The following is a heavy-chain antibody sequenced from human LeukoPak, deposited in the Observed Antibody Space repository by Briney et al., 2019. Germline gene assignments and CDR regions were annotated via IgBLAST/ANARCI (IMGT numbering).Heavy chain of an antibody. CDR1: GYTFTGYY. Sequence: GASVKVSCKASGYTFTGYYMHWVRQAPGQGLEWMGWINPNSGGTNYAQKFQGRVTMTRDTSISTAYMELSRLRSDDTAVYYCVRDFLYSGYVRSLENDYWGQGTLVTVSS. CDR3: VRDFLYSGYVRSLENDY. J-gene: IGHJ4*02. D-gene: IGHD5-12*01. V-gene: IGHV1-2*02. CDR2: INPNSGGT.